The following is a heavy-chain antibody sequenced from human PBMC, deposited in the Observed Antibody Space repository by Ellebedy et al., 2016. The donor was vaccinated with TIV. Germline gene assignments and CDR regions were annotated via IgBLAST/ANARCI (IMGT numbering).Heavy chain of an antibody. CDR1: GFTFSSYG. CDR3: ARDRSGTYGYFDY. V-gene: IGHV3-30*03. D-gene: IGHD1-26*01. CDR2: ISDDGSNQ. J-gene: IGHJ4*02. Sequence: GGSLRLSXAASGFTFSSYGMHWVRQAPGKGLEWVAVISDDGSNQYYADSVKGRFTISRDNSKNTLYLQMNSLRAEDTAVYHCARDRSGTYGYFDYWGQGTLVTVSS.